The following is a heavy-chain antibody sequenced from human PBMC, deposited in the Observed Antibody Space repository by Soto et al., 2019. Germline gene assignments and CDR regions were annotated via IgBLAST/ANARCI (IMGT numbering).Heavy chain of an antibody. CDR1: GYTLTELS. J-gene: IGHJ5*02. CDR2: FDPEDGET. V-gene: IGHV1-24*01. D-gene: IGHD3-10*01. CDR3: ATVRYYYGSGSYPNWFDP. Sequence: ASVKVSCKVSGYTLTELSMHWVRQAPGKGLERMGGFDPEDGETIYAQKFQGRVTMTEDTSTDTAYMELSSLRSEDTAVYYCATVRYYYGSGSYPNWFDPWGQGTLVTVSS.